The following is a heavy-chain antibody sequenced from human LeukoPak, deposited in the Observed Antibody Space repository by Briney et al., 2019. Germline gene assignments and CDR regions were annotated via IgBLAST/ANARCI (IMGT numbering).Heavy chain of an antibody. J-gene: IGHJ4*02. CDR2: ISGSFSGSDYTT. Sequence: GGSLRLSCAASGFTFRNYAMSWVRQAPGKGLEWVSAISGSFSGSDYTTSYGDSVKVRFTISRDDSTNTLYLQLSGLRVEDTAVFSCARDQGTVVTSQFDYWGLGTLVTVSS. V-gene: IGHV3-23*01. D-gene: IGHD4-23*01. CDR1: GFTFRNYA. CDR3: ARDQGTVVTSQFDY.